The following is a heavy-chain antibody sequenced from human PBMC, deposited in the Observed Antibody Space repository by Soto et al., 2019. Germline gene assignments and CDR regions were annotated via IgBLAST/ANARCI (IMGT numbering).Heavy chain of an antibody. Sequence: SETLSLTCAVSGGSISSSNWWSWVRQPPGKGLEWIGEIYHSGSTNYNPSLKSRVTISVDKSKNQFSLKLSSVTAADTAVYYCARFPTSNIVGSDYYYHYGMDVWGQGTTVTVSS. V-gene: IGHV4-4*02. D-gene: IGHD1-26*01. CDR2: IYHSGST. J-gene: IGHJ6*02. CDR3: ARFPTSNIVGSDYYYHYGMDV. CDR1: GGSISSSNW.